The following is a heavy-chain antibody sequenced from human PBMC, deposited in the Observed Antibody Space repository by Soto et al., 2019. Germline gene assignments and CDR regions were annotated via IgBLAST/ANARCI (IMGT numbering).Heavy chain of an antibody. CDR3: ARPLRTSPGAFNI. D-gene: IGHD2-2*01. Sequence: PSETLSLTCAVSGDSIDSSPYYWAWIRQPPGKGLEWIGSFLDAGTTHYNPSLKSRVTLSIDTSKNHFSLRLASVTAADTAVYYCARPLRTSPGAFNIWGQGTTVTVSS. CDR1: GDSIDSSPYY. V-gene: IGHV4-39*02. CDR2: FLDAGTT. J-gene: IGHJ3*02.